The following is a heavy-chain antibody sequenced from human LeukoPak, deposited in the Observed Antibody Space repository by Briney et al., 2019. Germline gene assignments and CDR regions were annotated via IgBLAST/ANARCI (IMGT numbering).Heavy chain of an antibody. J-gene: IGHJ5*02. CDR2: ISGSGGAT. D-gene: IGHD4-23*01. Sequence: PLRSLRLSCAPSVFTSRGYTTSCGRETPRKGVGCVSAISGSGGATYYADPAKGRFTISKDNSKNTLYLQMNSLRAEDTAVYYCAKSTVVTWTWGQGTLVTVSS. CDR1: VFTSRGYT. V-gene: IGHV3-23*01. CDR3: AKSTVVTWT.